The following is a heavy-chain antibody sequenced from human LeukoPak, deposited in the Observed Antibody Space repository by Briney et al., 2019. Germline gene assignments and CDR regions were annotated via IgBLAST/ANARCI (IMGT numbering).Heavy chain of an antibody. D-gene: IGHD3-22*01. CDR3: ARQYYYDSSAYYFPDY. CDR1: GYSFTNNW. J-gene: IGHJ4*02. Sequence: GESLKISCKGSGYSFTNNWIGWVRQMPGKGLEWMGIIYPSDSDTRYSPSFQGQVTISADKSIRTAYLQWSSLRASDTAMYYCARQYYYDSSAYYFPDYWGQGTLVTVSS. CDR2: IYPSDSDT. V-gene: IGHV5-51*01.